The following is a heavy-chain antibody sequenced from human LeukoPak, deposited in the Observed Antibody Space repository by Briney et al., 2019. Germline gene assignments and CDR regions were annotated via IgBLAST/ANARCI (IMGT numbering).Heavy chain of an antibody. V-gene: IGHV4-59*01. CDR3: ARMVRGVIIDC. Sequence: SETLSLTCTVSGGSISSYYWSWIRQPPGKGLEWIGYIYYSGSTNYNPSLKSRVTISVDTSKNQFSLKLSSVTAADTAVYYCARMVRGVIIDCWDQGTLVTVSS. CDR2: IYYSGST. J-gene: IGHJ4*02. D-gene: IGHD3-10*01. CDR1: GGSISSYY.